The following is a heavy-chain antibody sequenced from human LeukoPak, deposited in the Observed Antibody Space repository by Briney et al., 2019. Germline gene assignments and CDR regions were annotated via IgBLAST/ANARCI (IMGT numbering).Heavy chain of an antibody. J-gene: IGHJ3*02. V-gene: IGHV3-11*04. D-gene: IGHD1-26*01. CDR3: ARTPIVGATNDAFDI. Sequence: GGSLRLSCAASGFTFGDYYMSWIRQAPGKGLEWVSYISSSGSTIYYADSVKGRFTISRDNAKNSLYLQMNSLRAEDTAVYYCARTPIVGATNDAFDIWGQGTMVTVSS. CDR2: ISSSGSTI. CDR1: GFTFGDYY.